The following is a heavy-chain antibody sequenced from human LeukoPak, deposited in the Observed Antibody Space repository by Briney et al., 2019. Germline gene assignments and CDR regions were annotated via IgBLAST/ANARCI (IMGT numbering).Heavy chain of an antibody. CDR2: INPNSGGT. CDR1: GYTFTGYY. CDR3: ARDPNDYGGIHEGY. V-gene: IGHV1-2*02. D-gene: IGHD4-23*01. Sequence: ASVKVPCKASGYTFTGYYMHWVRQAPGQGLEWMGWINPNSGGTNYAQKFQGRVTMTRDTSISTAYMELSRLRSDDTAVYYCARDPNDYGGIHEGYWGQGTLVTVSS. J-gene: IGHJ4*02.